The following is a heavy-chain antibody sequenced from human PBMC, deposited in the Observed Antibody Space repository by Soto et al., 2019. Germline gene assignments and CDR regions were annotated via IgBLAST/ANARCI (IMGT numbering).Heavy chain of an antibody. J-gene: IGHJ5*02. V-gene: IGHV3-48*02. CDR3: ARGADYDSSGIRLNWFDP. D-gene: IGHD3-22*01. CDR1: GFTFSSYS. CDR2: ISSRSSTI. Sequence: EVQLVESGGGLVQPGGSLRLSCAASGFTFSSYSMNWVRQAPGKGLEWVSYISSRSSTIYYADSVKGRFTISRDNAKNSLYLQMNSLRDEDTAVYYCARGADYDSSGIRLNWFDPWGQGTLVTVSS.